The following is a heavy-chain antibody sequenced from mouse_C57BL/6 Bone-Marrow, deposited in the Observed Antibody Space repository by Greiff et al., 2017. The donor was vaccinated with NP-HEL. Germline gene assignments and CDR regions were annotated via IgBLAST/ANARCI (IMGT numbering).Heavy chain of an antibody. CDR1: GFTFSDYG. D-gene: IGHD4-1*01. V-gene: IGHV5-15*01. J-gene: IGHJ2*01. CDR3: ARALTGYFDY. CDR2: ISNLAYSI. Sequence: EVQVVESGGGLVQPGGSLKLSCAASGFTFSDYGMAWVRQAPRKGPEWVAFISNLAYSIYYADTVTGRFTISRENAKNTLYLEMSSLRSEDTAMYYCARALTGYFDYWGQGTTLTVSS.